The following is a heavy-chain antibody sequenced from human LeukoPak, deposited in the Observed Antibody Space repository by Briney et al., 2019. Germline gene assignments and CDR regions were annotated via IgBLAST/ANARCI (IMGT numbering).Heavy chain of an antibody. J-gene: IGHJ4*02. Sequence: GGSLRLSCAASGFTFSSYTMSWVRQAPGKGLEWVSTITTSDGNTYYADSVKGRFTVSRDNSKNTLFLQMSSLRAEDTAVYYCAKDGGLWVSAHWGDSWGRGTLVTVSS. CDR3: AKDGGLWVSAHWGDS. D-gene: IGHD7-27*01. V-gene: IGHV3-23*01. CDR2: ITTSDGNT. CDR1: GFTFSSYT.